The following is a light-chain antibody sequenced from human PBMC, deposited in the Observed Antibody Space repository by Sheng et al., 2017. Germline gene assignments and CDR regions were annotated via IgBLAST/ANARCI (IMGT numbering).Light chain of an antibody. Sequence: QVVLTQSPSASASLGASVTLTCTLSSGHTNYAIAWHQRQPXKGPVYLMKVNSDGSHYRRAGXLIAFRAPALGLKRYLTISSLQSEDEADYFCHTWSTGIRVFGGGTRLTVL. V-gene: IGLV4-69*01. J-gene: IGLJ2*01. CDR1: SGHTNYA. CDR2: VNSDGSH. CDR3: HTWSTGIRV.